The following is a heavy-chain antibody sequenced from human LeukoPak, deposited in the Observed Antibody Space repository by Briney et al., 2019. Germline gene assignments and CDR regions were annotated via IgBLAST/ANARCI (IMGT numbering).Heavy chain of an antibody. CDR1: GGSFNTYY. J-gene: IGHJ5*02. CDR3: ARHVSQYSSSWYNWFDP. CDR2: INPSGRT. Sequence: PSETLSLTCTVYGGSFNTYYWGWIRQPPGKGLEWIGEINPSGRTNYNPSLKSRVTISVDTSKNQFSLKLSSVTAADTAVYSCARHVSQYSSSWYNWFDPWGQGTLVTVSS. D-gene: IGHD6-13*01. V-gene: IGHV4-34*01.